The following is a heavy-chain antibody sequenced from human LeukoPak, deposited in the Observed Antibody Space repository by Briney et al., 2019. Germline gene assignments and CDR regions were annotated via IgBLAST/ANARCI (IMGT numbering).Heavy chain of an antibody. CDR1: GFTFDDYG. D-gene: IGHD3-22*01. CDR3: ARDFSYYYDSSGSFDY. V-gene: IGHV3-20*04. Sequence: GGSLRLSCAASGFTFDDYGMSWVRQAPGKGLEWVSGINWNGGSTGYADSVKGRFTISRDNAKNSLYLQMNSLRAEDTALYYCARDFSYYYDSSGSFDYWGQRTLVTVSS. J-gene: IGHJ4*02. CDR2: INWNGGST.